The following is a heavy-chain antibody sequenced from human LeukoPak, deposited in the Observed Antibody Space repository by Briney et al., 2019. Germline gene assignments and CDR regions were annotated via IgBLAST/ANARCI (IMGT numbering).Heavy chain of an antibody. CDR3: ARDRDAFDI. CDR2: ISWNSGSI. V-gene: IGHV3-9*01. Sequence: GGSLRLSCAASGFTFDDYAMHWVRQAPGKGLEWVSGISWNSGSIGYADSVKGRFTISRDNAKNSLYLQMNSLRAEDTAVYYCARDRDAFDIWGQGTMVTVSS. CDR1: GFTFDDYA. J-gene: IGHJ3*02.